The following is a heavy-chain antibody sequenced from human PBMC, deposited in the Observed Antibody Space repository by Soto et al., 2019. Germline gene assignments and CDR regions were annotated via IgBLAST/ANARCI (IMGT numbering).Heavy chain of an antibody. CDR2: IIPIFGTA. CDR1: GGIFSCYA. Sequence: ASVKVACKASGGIFSCYAISSVRQAPGQGLEWMGGIIPIFGTANYAQKFQGRVTITADESTSTAYMALSSLRSEDTAVYYCARRDSIAYCGGDCYFDAFDLWGQGSMVTVSS. D-gene: IGHD2-21*02. CDR3: ARRDSIAYCGGDCYFDAFDL. J-gene: IGHJ3*01. V-gene: IGHV1-69*13.